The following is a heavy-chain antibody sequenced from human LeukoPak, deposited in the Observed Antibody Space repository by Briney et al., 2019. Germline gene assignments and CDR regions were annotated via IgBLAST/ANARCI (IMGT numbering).Heavy chain of an antibody. D-gene: IGHD3-22*01. Sequence: PGASQRLSCAASGFTFSSYAMSWVRQAPGKGLEWVSAISGSGGSTYYADSVKGRFTISRDNSKNTLYLQMNSLRAEDTAVYYCAKAMRSSGYYSFDYWGQGTLVTVSS. CDR2: ISGSGGST. J-gene: IGHJ4*02. CDR1: GFTFSSYA. CDR3: AKAMRSSGYYSFDY. V-gene: IGHV3-23*01.